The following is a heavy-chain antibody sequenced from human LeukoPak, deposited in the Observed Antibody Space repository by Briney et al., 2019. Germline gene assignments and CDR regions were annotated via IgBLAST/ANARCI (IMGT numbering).Heavy chain of an antibody. V-gene: IGHV4-34*01. Sequence: SETLSLTCGVSGGSFSGSYWGWIRQPPGKGLEWIGEINLSGSTNYNSSLTGRVTISLDTSKNQFSLNLRSVTTADTAVYYCARVSISLFGVVTAHFDSWGQGTLVAVSS. CDR3: ARVSISLFGVVTAHFDS. D-gene: IGHD3-3*01. CDR1: GGSFSGSY. J-gene: IGHJ4*02. CDR2: INLSGST.